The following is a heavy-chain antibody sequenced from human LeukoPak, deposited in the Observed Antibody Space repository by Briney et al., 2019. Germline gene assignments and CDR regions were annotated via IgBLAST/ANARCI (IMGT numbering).Heavy chain of an antibody. V-gene: IGHV1-2*02. CDR3: AGGSGDYSPDY. CDR2: INPYSGAI. J-gene: IGHJ4*02. CDR1: GYTFTGFG. Sequence: ASVKVSCKASGYTFTGFGNNWVRQAPGQGLEWMGWINPYSGAINYAQKFQGRVTLTRDTSISTAYMELSRLRSDDTAVYYCAGGSGDYSPDYWGQGTLVTVSS. D-gene: IGHD3-22*01.